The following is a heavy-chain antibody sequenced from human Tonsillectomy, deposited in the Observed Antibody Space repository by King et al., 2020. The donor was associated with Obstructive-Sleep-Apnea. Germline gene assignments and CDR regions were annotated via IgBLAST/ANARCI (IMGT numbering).Heavy chain of an antibody. Sequence: VQLVESGGGVVQPGRSLRLSCAASGFTFSSYGMHWVRQAPGKGLEWVAVISYDGSHKYYADSVKGRFTISRDNSKSTLYLQMNSLRAEDTAVYYCAKEGYYGSGSYYNPFDYWGQGTLVTVSS. V-gene: IGHV3-30*18. J-gene: IGHJ4*02. D-gene: IGHD3-10*01. CDR3: AKEGYYGSGSYYNPFDY. CDR2: ISYDGSHK. CDR1: GFTFSSYG.